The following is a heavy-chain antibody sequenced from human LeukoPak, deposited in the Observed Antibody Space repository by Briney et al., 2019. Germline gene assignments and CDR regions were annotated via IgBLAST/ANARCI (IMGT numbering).Heavy chain of an antibody. J-gene: IGHJ4*02. V-gene: IGHV4-59*08. CDR3: ARLSTYYDSSDYYYLYYFDY. D-gene: IGHD3-22*01. CDR1: GGSISSYY. Sequence: SETLSLTCTVSGGSISSYYWSWIRQPPGKGLEWIGYIHYSGSTNYNPSLKSRVTISVDTSKNQFSLNMSSVTAADTAVYYCARLSTYYDSSDYYYLYYFDYWGRGTLVTVSS. CDR2: IHYSGST.